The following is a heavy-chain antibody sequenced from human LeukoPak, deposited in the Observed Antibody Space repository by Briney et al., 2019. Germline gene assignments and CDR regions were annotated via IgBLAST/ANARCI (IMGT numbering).Heavy chain of an antibody. V-gene: IGHV4-38-2*02. J-gene: IGHJ4*02. D-gene: IGHD6-13*01. CDR2: IYHSGST. Sequence: SETLSLTCTVSGYSITSGYYWGWIRQPPGKGLEWIGSIYHSGSTHYNPSLKSRVTISVETSKNEFPLKLRSVTAADTAVYYCARVTGYRIEDYFDYWGQGTLVTVSS. CDR1: GYSITSGYY. CDR3: ARVTGYRIEDYFDY.